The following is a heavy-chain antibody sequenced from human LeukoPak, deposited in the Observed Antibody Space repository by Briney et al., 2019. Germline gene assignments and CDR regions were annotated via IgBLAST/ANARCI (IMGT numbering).Heavy chain of an antibody. CDR1: GGTFSSYA. D-gene: IGHD6-19*01. Sequence: SVKVSCKASGGTFSSYAISWVRQAPGQGLEWMGRIIPIFGTANYAQKFQGRVTITTDESTSTAYMELSSMRSEDTAVYYCARDRIAVAVVYYFDYWGQGTPVTVSS. J-gene: IGHJ4*02. V-gene: IGHV1-69*05. CDR3: ARDRIAVAVVYYFDY. CDR2: IIPIFGTA.